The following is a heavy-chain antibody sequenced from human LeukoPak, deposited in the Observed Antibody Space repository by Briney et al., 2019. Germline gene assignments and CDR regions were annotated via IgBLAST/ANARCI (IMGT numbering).Heavy chain of an antibody. Sequence: GGSLRLSCAAAGFTFSRYAMSWVRQAPGNGLEWVSAITGSGGSTYYADSVKGRFTISRDNSKNTLYLQMNSLRAEDTAVYYCAKDPQVRYFHWPPDAFDIWGQGTMLTVSS. CDR1: GFTFSRYA. J-gene: IGHJ3*02. CDR2: ITGSGGST. V-gene: IGHV3-23*01. D-gene: IGHD3-9*01. CDR3: AKDPQVRYFHWPPDAFDI.